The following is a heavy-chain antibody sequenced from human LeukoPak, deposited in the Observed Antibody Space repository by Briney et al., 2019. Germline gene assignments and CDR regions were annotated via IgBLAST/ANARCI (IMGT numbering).Heavy chain of an antibody. CDR2: ISAYNGNT. V-gene: IGHV1-18*01. CDR3: ARDLRFTRSQRYYYDSSGYSDY. J-gene: IGHJ4*02. Sequence: GASVKVSCKASGYTFTSYGISWVRQAPGQGLEWMGWISAYNGNTNYAQKLQGRVTMTTDTSTSTAYMELRSLRSDDTAVYYCARDLRFTRSQRYYYDSSGYSDYWGQGTLVTVSS. CDR1: GYTFTSYG. D-gene: IGHD3-22*01.